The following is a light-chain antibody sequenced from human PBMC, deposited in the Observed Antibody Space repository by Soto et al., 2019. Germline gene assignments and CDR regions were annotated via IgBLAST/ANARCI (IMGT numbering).Light chain of an antibody. J-gene: IGKJ1*01. CDR1: QSVLYSSNNKNY. V-gene: IGKV4-1*01. CDR3: QHYYTTPRT. Sequence: DIVLTQSPDSLAVSLGERATINCKSSQSVLYSSNNKNYLAWYQHKPGQPPKLLIYWASTRESGVPDRFSGSGSGTDFTLTISSLQAEDVAVYYCQHYYTTPRTFGQGTKVEIK. CDR2: WAS.